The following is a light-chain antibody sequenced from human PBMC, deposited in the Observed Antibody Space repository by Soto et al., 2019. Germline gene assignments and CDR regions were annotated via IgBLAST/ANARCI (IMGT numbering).Light chain of an antibody. J-gene: IGLJ2*01. CDR1: SSDVGGHNY. V-gene: IGLV2-8*01. Sequence: QPVLTQPPSASGSPGQSVTISCTGTSSDVGGHNYVSWYQQHPGKVPKLIIYDVSKRSSGVPDRFSASKSGNTASLTVSGLQAEDEAEYYCSSYGGSTNFVIFGGGTQLTVL. CDR3: SSYGGSTNFVI. CDR2: DVS.